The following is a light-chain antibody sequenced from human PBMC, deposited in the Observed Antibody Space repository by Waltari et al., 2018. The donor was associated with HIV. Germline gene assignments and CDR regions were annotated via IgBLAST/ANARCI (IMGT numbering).Light chain of an antibody. CDR2: SNN. V-gene: IGLV1-44*01. Sequence: QSVLTQPPSASGTPGQRVSVPCSGGNSNIGTNPVNWYQHLPGTAPKLLIYSNNQRPSGVPARFSGSRSGTSASLAISGLQSEDEADYYCCSYAGSYNYVFGTGTKVTVL. CDR3: CSYAGSYNYV. J-gene: IGLJ1*01. CDR1: NSNIGTNP.